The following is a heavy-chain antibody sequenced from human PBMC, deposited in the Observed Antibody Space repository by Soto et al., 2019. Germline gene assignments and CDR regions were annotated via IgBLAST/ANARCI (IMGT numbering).Heavy chain of an antibody. V-gene: IGHV1-69*06. CDR3: ATLGGKAMVKIDY. D-gene: IGHD5-18*01. Sequence: QVQLVQSGAEVKKPGSSVKVSCKASGGTFSSYAISWVRQAPGQGLEWMGGIIPIFGTANYAQKFQARVTITAHKSTSTAYMELSSLRSEDTAVYYFATLGGKAMVKIDYWGQGTLVTVSS. CDR1: GGTFSSYA. J-gene: IGHJ4*02. CDR2: IIPIFGTA.